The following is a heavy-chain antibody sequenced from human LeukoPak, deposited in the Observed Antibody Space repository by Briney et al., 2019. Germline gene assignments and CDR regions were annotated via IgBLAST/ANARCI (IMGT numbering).Heavy chain of an antibody. V-gene: IGHV4-59*01. D-gene: IGHD3-22*01. Sequence: SETLSLTCTVSGGSINSYYWSWIRQPPGKGLEWIGCIHYSGSTNYNPSLKSRVTISVDTSKNQFSLRLSSVTAADTAVYYCARVRDRSSYFYDFDYWGQGTLVPVSS. CDR3: ARVRDRSSYFYDFDY. J-gene: IGHJ4*02. CDR2: IHYSGST. CDR1: GGSINSYY.